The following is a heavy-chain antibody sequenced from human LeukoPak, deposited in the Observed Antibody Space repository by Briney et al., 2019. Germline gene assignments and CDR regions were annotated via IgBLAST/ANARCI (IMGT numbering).Heavy chain of an antibody. V-gene: IGHV3-9*01. CDR1: GFTFDNYG. D-gene: IGHD3-22*01. Sequence: PGMSLRLSCAASGFTFDNYGMHWVRQGPGKGLEWVSGISWNSGYIVYADSVKGRFTVSRDNAKNSLFLQIDDLRGEDTAFYYSVRDPSSGYYGGFDSWGQGTLVTVSS. CDR3: VRDPSSGYYGGFDS. CDR2: ISWNSGYI. J-gene: IGHJ4*02.